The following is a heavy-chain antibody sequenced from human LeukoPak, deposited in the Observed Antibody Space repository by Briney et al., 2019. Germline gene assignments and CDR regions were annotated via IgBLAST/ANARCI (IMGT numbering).Heavy chain of an antibody. J-gene: IGHJ6*03. CDR2: MNPNSGNT. CDR1: LYTLTSYD. V-gene: IGHV1-8*03. CDR3: ARGRRGVVRRATTPYYTDV. D-gene: IGHD1-26*01. Sequence: ASVKVSCEPSLYTLTSYDINWVRQATGQGGEWGGWMNPNSGNTGYTQKFQGRVTITKKTTLRTPYMYRSSLRSAHTAVYYSARGRRGVVRRATTPYYTDVWGKGTTVTVSS.